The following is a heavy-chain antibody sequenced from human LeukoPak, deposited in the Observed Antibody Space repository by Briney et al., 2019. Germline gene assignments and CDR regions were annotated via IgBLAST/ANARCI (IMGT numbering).Heavy chain of an antibody. CDR3: ARRGHIVVVPAAVDRPLDY. CDR1: GLTFSSYE. V-gene: IGHV3-48*03. J-gene: IGHJ4*02. Sequence: PGGSLRLSCAASGLTFSSYEMNWVRQAPGKGLEWVSYISSSGSTIYYADSVKGRFTISRDNAKNSLYLQMNSLRAEDTAVYYCARRGHIVVVPAAVDRPLDYWGQGTLVTVSS. CDR2: ISSSGSTI. D-gene: IGHD2-2*01.